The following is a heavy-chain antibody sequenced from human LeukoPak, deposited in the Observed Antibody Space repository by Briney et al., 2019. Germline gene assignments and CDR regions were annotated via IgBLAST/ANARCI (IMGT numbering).Heavy chain of an antibody. Sequence: GASVKVSCKASGYTFTSYGISWVRQAPGQGLEWMGWISAYNGNTNYAQKLQGRVTMTTDTSTSTAYMELRSLRSDDTAVYYCARDTYSYGPDAFDYWGQGTLVTVSS. CDR1: GYTFTSYG. J-gene: IGHJ4*02. CDR2: ISAYNGNT. CDR3: ARDTYSYGPDAFDY. V-gene: IGHV1-18*01. D-gene: IGHD5-18*01.